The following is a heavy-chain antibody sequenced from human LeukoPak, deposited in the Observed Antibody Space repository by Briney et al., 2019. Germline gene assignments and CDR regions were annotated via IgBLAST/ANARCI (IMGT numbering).Heavy chain of an antibody. CDR3: AKGLIPGY. D-gene: IGHD2-21*01. CDR2: ISGGGGST. V-gene: IGHV3-23*01. J-gene: IGHJ4*02. CDR1: GFTFSSYA. Sequence: GESLKISCAASGFTFSSYAMSWVRQTPGKGLEWVSAISGGGGSTYYADSVKGRLTISRDNSKNALYLQMSSLRAEDTAVYYCAKGLIPGYWGQGTLVTVSS.